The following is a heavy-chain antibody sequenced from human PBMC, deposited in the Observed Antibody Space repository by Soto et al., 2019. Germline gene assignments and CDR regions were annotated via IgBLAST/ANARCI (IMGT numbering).Heavy chain of an antibody. CDR1: GYVFNNYV. J-gene: IGHJ1*01. CDR2: ISAYNGNT. V-gene: IGHV1-18*01. D-gene: IGHD3-22*01. Sequence: ASVKVACKASGYVFNNYVISWVRQAPGQGLEWMGWISAYNGNTAYAQKLQGRVTVTTDTSTSTAYMELRSLRFDDTAMYYCARGGGDYYDSSGYYDEYFQHWGQGTLVTVS. CDR3: ARGGGDYYDSSGYYDEYFQH.